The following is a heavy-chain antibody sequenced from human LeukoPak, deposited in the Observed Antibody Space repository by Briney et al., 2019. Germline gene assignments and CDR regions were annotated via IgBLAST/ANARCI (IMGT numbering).Heavy chain of an antibody. CDR1: GGPISSHY. V-gene: IGHV4-59*11. Sequence: PSETLSLTCTVCGGPISSHYWRGIRQPPGKGREGGGYIHYRGSTNYNPSLKSRDTISVDTSKNQFSLKLSSVTAADTAVYYCARDQYPSGSYLGYWGQGTLVTVSS. J-gene: IGHJ4*02. CDR2: IHYRGST. CDR3: ARDQYPSGSYLGY. D-gene: IGHD1-26*01.